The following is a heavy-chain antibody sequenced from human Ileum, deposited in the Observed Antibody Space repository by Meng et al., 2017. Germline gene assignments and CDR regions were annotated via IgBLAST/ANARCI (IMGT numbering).Heavy chain of an antibody. CDR3: ARGGGGGWPNWFDP. Sequence: DPGLLIPSDTLSLTCPFPGGPVRIATSSWSWIRKTPGKGLEWIGYVYNTGNTNSNPSLRSRLTMSVDTSNSQFSLKLTSVTAADTAVYYCARGGGGGWPNWFDPWGQGTLVTVSS. J-gene: IGHJ5*02. CDR1: GGPVRIATSS. CDR2: VYNTGNT. D-gene: IGHD6-19*01. V-gene: IGHV4-61*01.